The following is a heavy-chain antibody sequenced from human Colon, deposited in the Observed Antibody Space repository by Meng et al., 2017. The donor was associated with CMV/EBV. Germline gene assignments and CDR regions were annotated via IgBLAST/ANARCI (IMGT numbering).Heavy chain of an antibody. D-gene: IGHD3-10*01. CDR3: ARDSNLSGLAY. CDR1: CASILSTS. V-gene: IGHV4-4*07. Sequence: ALLRGRGRGLVKRPAPPPLTSTSSCASILSTSGSWSRQPAGKGREGIGRVYISGNTNYNPSLKSRVTMSIDASKNQLSLNIRSVTAADTAVYYCARDSNLSGLAYWGQGTLVTVSS. J-gene: IGHJ4*02. CDR2: VYISGNT.